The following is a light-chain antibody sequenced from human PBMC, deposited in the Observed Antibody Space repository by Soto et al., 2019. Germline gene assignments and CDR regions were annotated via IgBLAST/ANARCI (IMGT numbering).Light chain of an antibody. V-gene: IGKV3-11*01. CDR1: QSVSSY. CDR2: GAS. CDR3: QQRSNLPPT. J-gene: IGKJ5*01. Sequence: EIVLTQSPATLSLSPGERATLSCRASQSVSSYLAWYQQKPGQAPRVLIYGASSRTTGIPDRFSGGGSGTDFTLTISSLEPEDFAVYYCQQRSNLPPTFGQGTRLEIK.